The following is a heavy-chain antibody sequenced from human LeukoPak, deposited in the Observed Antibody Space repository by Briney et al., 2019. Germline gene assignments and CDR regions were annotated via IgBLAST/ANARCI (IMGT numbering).Heavy chain of an antibody. Sequence: GGSLRLSCAASGFTFSGYDMSWVRQAPGRGLEWVSGISWSSGSIGYADSVKGRFTISRDNAKNSLYLQMNSLRAEDTALYYCAKVGVDYYYFDYWGQGTLVTVSS. CDR1: GFTFSGYD. V-gene: IGHV3-9*01. CDR2: ISWSSGSI. D-gene: IGHD2-21*02. CDR3: AKVGVDYYYFDY. J-gene: IGHJ4*02.